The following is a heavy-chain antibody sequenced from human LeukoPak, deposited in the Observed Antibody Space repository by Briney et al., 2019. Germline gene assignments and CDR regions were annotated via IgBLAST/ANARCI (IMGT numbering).Heavy chain of an antibody. CDR2: IYYSGST. V-gene: IGHV4-30-4*08. CDR1: GGSISSSSYY. J-gene: IGHJ4*02. D-gene: IGHD3-22*01. Sequence: SETLSLTCTVSGGSISSSSYYWSWIRQPAGKGLEWIGHIYYSGSTYYNPSLKSRVTISVDTSKNQFSLKLSSVTAADTAVYYCARDPYYYDSSGYPLDYWGQGTLVTVSS. CDR3: ARDPYYYDSSGYPLDY.